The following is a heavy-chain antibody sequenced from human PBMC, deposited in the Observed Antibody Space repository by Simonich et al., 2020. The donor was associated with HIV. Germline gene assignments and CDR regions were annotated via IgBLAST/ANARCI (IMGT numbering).Heavy chain of an antibody. D-gene: IGHD6-6*01. J-gene: IGHJ4*02. CDR2: KSWNSGSI. V-gene: IGHV3-9*03. CDR3: AKDRYSSSSGSFDY. Sequence: EVQLVESGGGLVQPGRSLRLSCAASGFTFDDYAMHWVRQAPGKGLEWVTGKSWNSGSIGYADSVKGRFTNSRDNAKNSLYLQMNSLRAEDMALYYCAKDRYSSSSGSFDYWGQGTLVTVSS. CDR1: GFTFDDYA.